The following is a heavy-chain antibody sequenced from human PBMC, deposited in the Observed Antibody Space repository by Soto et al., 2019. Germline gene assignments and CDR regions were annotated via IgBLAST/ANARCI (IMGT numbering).Heavy chain of an antibody. CDR2: IDLDNDK. CDR3: ARISGPRSYFDY. Sequence: SGPTLVNPTQTLTLTCTFSGFSLSTSGMCVSWVRQPPGKALEWLARIDLDNDKYYNTSLKTRLTISKDTSKSQVVLTMTNMDPVDTATYYCARISGPRSYFDYWGQGTLVTVSS. CDR1: GFSLSTSGMC. D-gene: IGHD6-19*01. J-gene: IGHJ4*02. V-gene: IGHV2-70*11.